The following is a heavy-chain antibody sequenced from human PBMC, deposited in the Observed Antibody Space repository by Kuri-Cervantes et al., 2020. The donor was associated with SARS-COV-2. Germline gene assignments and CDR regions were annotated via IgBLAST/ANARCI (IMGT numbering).Heavy chain of an antibody. Sequence: GGSLRLSCKASGYTFTGYYMHWVRQAPGQGLEWMGWINPNSGGTNYAQEFQGRVTMTRDTSISTAYMELSRLRSDDTAVYYCARVFGYYDSSGYYDFDYWGQGTLVTVSS. CDR3: ARVFGYYDSSGYYDFDY. CDR1: GYTFTGYY. J-gene: IGHJ4*02. D-gene: IGHD3-22*01. V-gene: IGHV1-2*02. CDR2: INPNSGGT.